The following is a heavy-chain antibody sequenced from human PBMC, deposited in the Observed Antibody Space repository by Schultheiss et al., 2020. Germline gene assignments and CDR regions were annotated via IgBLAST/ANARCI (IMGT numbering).Heavy chain of an antibody. V-gene: IGHV3-23*01. CDR2: ISGSGGST. D-gene: IGHD6-19*01. CDR1: GFTFSSYA. CDR3: AKQGAIAVAGYFDY. J-gene: IGHJ4*02. Sequence: GGSLRLSCAASGFTFSSYAMSWVRQAPGKGLEWVSAISGSGGSTYYADSVKGRFTISRDNSKNTLYLQMNSLRAEDTAVYYCAKQGAIAVAGYFDYWGQGTLGTVSA.